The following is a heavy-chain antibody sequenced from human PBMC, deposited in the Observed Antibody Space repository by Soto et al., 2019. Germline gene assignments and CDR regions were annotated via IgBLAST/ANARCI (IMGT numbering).Heavy chain of an antibody. D-gene: IGHD6-13*01. Sequence: GGSLRLSCAASGFTLSSHHMHWVRQAPGKGLEWVSYISNTSDYIYYVESVKGRFTISRDNAKNSLYLQMNSLRAEDTAVYYCARREGNCYDYWGQGTLVTVSS. V-gene: IGHV3-21*05. CDR3: ARREGNCYDY. J-gene: IGHJ4*02. CDR1: GFTLSSHH. CDR2: ISNTSDYI.